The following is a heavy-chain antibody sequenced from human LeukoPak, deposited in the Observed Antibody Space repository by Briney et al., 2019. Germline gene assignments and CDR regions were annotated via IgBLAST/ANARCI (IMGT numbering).Heavy chain of an antibody. CDR3: AKGVMPAVDY. V-gene: IGHV3-23*01. D-gene: IGHD2-2*01. J-gene: IGHJ4*02. CDR2: ISGSGGST. CDR1: GFTFSNYA. Sequence: PGGSLRLSCAASGFTFSNYAMSWVRQAPGKGRGWVSGISGSGGSTYYADSVKGRFTISRDNSKNTLYLQMNSLRAEDTAVYYCAKGVMPAVDYWGQGTLVTVS.